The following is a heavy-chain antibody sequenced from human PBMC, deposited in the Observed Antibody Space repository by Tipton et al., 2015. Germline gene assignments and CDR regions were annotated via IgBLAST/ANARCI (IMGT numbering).Heavy chain of an antibody. D-gene: IGHD2-15*01. Sequence: SLRLSCAASGFTVSSTYMSWVRQPPGKGLEWVSVLYTGGTTYYADSVKGRFTVSRDISENTVSLQMNSLRGEDTAVYYCAKFAFDIAVMVAAPIDYWGQGTLVTVSS. CDR3: AKFAFDIAVMVAAPIDY. CDR2: LYTGGTT. J-gene: IGHJ4*02. V-gene: IGHV3-53*03. CDR1: GFTVSSTY.